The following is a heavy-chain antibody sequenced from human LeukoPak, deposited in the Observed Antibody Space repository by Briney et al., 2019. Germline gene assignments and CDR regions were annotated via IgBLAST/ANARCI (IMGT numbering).Heavy chain of an antibody. V-gene: IGHV5-51*01. CDR3: ARQRDDSSGYFSDAFDI. D-gene: IGHD3-22*01. CDR2: IYPGDSDT. J-gene: IGHJ3*02. Sequence: GESLKISCKGSGYSFTSYWIGWVRPMPGKGLEWMGIIYPGDSDTRYSPSFQGQVTISADKSISTAYLQWSSLKASDTAMYYCARQRDDSSGYFSDAFDIWGQGTMVTVSS. CDR1: GYSFTSYW.